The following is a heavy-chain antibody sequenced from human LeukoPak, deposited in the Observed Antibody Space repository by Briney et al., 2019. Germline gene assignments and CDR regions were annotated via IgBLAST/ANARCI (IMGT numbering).Heavy chain of an antibody. CDR2: INPNSGGT. CDR3: ARAVGIAARPHFDY. CDR1: GYTFTGYY. J-gene: IGHJ4*02. V-gene: IGHV1-2*02. D-gene: IGHD6-6*01. Sequence: GASVKVSCKAYGYTFTGYYMHWVRQAPGQGLEWMGWINPNSGGTNYAQKFQGRVTMTRDTSISTAYMELSRLRSDDTAVYYCARAVGIAARPHFDYWGQGTLVTVSS.